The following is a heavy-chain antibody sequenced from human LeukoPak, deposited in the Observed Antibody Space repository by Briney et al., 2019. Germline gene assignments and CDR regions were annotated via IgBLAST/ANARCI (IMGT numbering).Heavy chain of an antibody. J-gene: IGHJ3*02. CDR3: ARDGRISGYYYYTDAFDI. V-gene: IGHV4-59*01. CDR1: GGSISSYY. Sequence: SETLSLTCTVSGGSISSYYWSWIRQPPGKGLEWIGYIYYSESTNYNPSLKSRVTISVDTSKNQFSLKLSSVTAADTAVYYCARDGRISGYYYYTDAFDIWGQGTMVTVSS. CDR2: IYYSEST. D-gene: IGHD3-22*01.